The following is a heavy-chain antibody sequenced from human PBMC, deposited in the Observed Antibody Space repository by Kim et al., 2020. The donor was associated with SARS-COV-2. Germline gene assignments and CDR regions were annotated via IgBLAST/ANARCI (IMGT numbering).Heavy chain of an antibody. CDR1: GFMFSDYA. CDR3: VKARSDSVHPHIDLGMDV. Sequence: GGSLRLSCAASGFMFSDYAMSWVRQAPGKGLEWVSSISGNSVRRHSAGSVRGRFAISRDNSKNLLFLEMNSLRAEDTALYYCVKARSDSVHPHIDLGMDV. V-gene: IGHV3-23*01. J-gene: IGHJ6*01. CDR2: ISGNSVRR. D-gene: IGHD2-15*01.